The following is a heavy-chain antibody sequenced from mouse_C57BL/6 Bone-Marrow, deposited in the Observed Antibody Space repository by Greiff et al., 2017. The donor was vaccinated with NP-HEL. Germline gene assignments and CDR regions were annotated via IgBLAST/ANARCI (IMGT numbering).Heavy chain of an antibody. CDR3: AMHHDGYYFAY. CDR1: GFTFSDYY. J-gene: IGHJ3*01. D-gene: IGHD2-3*01. Sequence: EVKLMESGGGLVQPGGSLKLSCAASGFTFSDYYMYWVRQTPEKRLEWVAYISNGGGSTYYADTVKGRFTISRDNAKDTLYLQMSRLKSEDTAMYSCAMHHDGYYFAYWGQGTLVTVSA. CDR2: ISNGGGST. V-gene: IGHV5-12*01.